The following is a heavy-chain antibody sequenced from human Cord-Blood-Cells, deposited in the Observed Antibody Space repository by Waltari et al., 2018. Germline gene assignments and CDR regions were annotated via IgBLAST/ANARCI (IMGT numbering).Heavy chain of an antibody. J-gene: IGHJ4*02. CDR3: ARAKSITMVQGVYYFDY. CDR2: IKPNNVGI. CDR1: GYTFTRYY. Sequence: QVQLVQSGAEVKNPGASVKVSCKASGYTFTRYYMPCVRQAPGQGVEWMGRIKPNNVGINKAQKLPGRATMTRNTSISAAYLELSRVGADDTAAYYCARAKSITMVQGVYYFDYRGQGALVTVSS. V-gene: IGHV1-2*02. D-gene: IGHD3-10*01.